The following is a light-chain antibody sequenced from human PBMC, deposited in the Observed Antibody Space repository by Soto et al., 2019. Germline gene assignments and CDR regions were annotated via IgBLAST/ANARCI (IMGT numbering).Light chain of an antibody. CDR2: GAS. CDR1: QSVYTN. Sequence: DIVMTQSPATLSASLGQRATLSCRASQSVYTNLAWFQQKPGKAPRLLIYGASTMATGIPARFSGSGSGTEFALPISSGQSQDFAGYYYYQYHLCSPYTFGQGTKVEI. V-gene: IGKV3-15*01. CDR3: YQYHLCSPYT. J-gene: IGKJ2*01.